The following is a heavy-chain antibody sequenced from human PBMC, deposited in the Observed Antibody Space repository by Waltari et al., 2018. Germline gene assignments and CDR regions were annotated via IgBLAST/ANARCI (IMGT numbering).Heavy chain of an antibody. CDR2: IYYSGST. D-gene: IGHD6-13*01. J-gene: IGHJ4*02. V-gene: IGHV4-31*03. CDR3: ARDRGAAGYFDY. CDR1: GGSISSGGYY. Sequence: QVQLQESGPGLVKPSQTLSLTCTVSGGSISSGGYYWSWIRQHPGKGLEWIGYIYYSGSTYYIPSLMSRVTISVDTSKNQFSLKLSSVTAADTAVYYCARDRGAAGYFDYWGQGTLVTVSS.